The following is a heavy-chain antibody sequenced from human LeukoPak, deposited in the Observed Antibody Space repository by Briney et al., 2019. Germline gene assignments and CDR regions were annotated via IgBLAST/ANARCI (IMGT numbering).Heavy chain of an antibody. CDR2: IYYSGST. J-gene: IGHJ4*02. D-gene: IGHD6-19*01. CDR1: GVSISSYY. Sequence: PSETLSLTCTVSGVSISSYYWSWIRQPPGKGLEWIGYIYYSGSTNYNPSLKSRVTISVDTSNNQFSLKLSSVTAADTAVYYCARVSIAVAANFDYWGQGTLVTVSS. CDR3: ARVSIAVAANFDY. V-gene: IGHV4-59*08.